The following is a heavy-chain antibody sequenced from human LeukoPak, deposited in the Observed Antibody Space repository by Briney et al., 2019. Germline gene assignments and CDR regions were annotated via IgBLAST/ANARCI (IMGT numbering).Heavy chain of an antibody. CDR3: ARVKDSYYYGSGSHAPDY. Sequence: GGSLRLSCAASGFTFSSYWMSWVRQAPGKGLEWVANIKQDGSEKYYVDSVKGRFTISRDNAKNSLYLQMNSLRAEDTAVYYCARVKDSYYYGSGSHAPDYWGQGTLATVSS. J-gene: IGHJ4*02. D-gene: IGHD3-10*01. V-gene: IGHV3-7*01. CDR1: GFTFSSYW. CDR2: IKQDGSEK.